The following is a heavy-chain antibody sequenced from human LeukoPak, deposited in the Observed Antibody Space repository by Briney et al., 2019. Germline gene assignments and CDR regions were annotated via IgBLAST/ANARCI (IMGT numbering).Heavy chain of an antibody. D-gene: IGHD5-18*01. J-gene: IGHJ4*02. CDR3: ARHGSGYSFDY. CDR2: VYNSGST. CDR1: GGPISTYY. Sequence: SETLSLTCTVSGGPISTYYWSWIRQSPGKGLESIGYVYNSGSTNYNPSLKSRVTISLDTSKNQFSLRLSSVTAADTAVYYCARHGSGYSFDYWGQGTLVTVSP. V-gene: IGHV4-59*08.